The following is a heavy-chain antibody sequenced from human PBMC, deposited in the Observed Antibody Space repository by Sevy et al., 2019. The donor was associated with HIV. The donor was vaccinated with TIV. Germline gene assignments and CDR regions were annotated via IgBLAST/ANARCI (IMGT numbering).Heavy chain of an antibody. CDR2: IYYNGHI. V-gene: IGHV4-59*08. CDR1: GGSITSLY. D-gene: IGHD1-26*01. Sequence: SETLSLTCTVSGGSITSLYWNWIRQSPGKGLEWIANIYYNGHINYNPSLKSRVTLLLDTSKNQFSLRLSSVTAADTAMYYCAGENAWGRGYSWGQGTLVTVSS. J-gene: IGHJ4*02. CDR3: AGENAWGRGYS.